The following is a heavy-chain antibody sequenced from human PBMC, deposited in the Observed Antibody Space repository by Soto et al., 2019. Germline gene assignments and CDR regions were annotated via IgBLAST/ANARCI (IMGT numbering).Heavy chain of an antibody. CDR1: GYTFTSYA. D-gene: IGHD3-16*02. J-gene: IGHJ5*02. CDR2: INAGNGNT. CDR3: ARDRMTGSTYYDYIWGSYRPNWFDP. Sequence: ASVKVSCKASGYTFTSYAMHWVRQAPGQRLEWMGWINAGNGNTKYSQKFQGRVTITRDTSASTAYMELSSLRSEDTAVYYCARDRMTGSTYYDYIWGSYRPNWFDPWGQGTLVTVS. V-gene: IGHV1-3*01.